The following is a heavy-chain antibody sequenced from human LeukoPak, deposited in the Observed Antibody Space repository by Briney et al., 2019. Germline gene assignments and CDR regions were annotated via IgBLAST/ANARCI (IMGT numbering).Heavy chain of an antibody. D-gene: IGHD5-24*01. CDR2: IKQDGSEK. Sequence: GGSLRLSCAASGFTFINYWMSWVRQAPGKGLEWVANIKQDGSEKYSVDSVKGRFTISRDNAKNSLYLQMNSLRAEDTAVYYCARDLWLQDNYYLDVWGKGTTVTVSS. CDR1: GFTFINYW. CDR3: ARDLWLQDNYYLDV. V-gene: IGHV3-7*01. J-gene: IGHJ6*03.